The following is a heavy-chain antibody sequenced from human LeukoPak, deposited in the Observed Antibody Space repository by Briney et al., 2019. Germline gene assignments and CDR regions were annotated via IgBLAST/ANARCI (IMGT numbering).Heavy chain of an antibody. D-gene: IGHD6-13*01. J-gene: IGHJ4*02. V-gene: IGHV3-30*18. CDR2: ISYDGSNK. CDR3: AKVIGSSWLDY. Sequence: PGGSLRLSCAASGFTFSSYGMHWVRQAPGKGLEWVAVISYDGSNKYYADSVKGRFTISRDNSKNTLYLQMNSLRAEDTAVYYCAKVIGSSWLDYWGQGILVTVSS. CDR1: GFTFSSYG.